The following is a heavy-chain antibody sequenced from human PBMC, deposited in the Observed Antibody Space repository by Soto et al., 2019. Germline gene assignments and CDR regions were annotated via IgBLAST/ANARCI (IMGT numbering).Heavy chain of an antibody. CDR3: ARYCSGGSCYPFDY. V-gene: IGHV4-59*05. CDR1: GGSISSYY. J-gene: IGHJ4*02. Sequence: SETLSLTCTVSGGSISSYYWSWIRQPPGKGLEWIGSIYYSGSTYYNPSLKSRVTISVDTSKNQFSLKLSSVTAADTAVYYCARYCSGGSCYPFDYWGQGTLVTVSS. D-gene: IGHD2-15*01. CDR2: IYYSGST.